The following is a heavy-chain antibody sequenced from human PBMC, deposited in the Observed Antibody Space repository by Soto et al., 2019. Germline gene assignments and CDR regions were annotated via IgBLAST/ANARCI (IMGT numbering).Heavy chain of an antibody. J-gene: IGHJ3*02. CDR1: GFTVSENY. CDR3: AKGLYDYDIAGLQNDALDI. V-gene: IGHV3-53*01. D-gene: IGHD3-22*01. CDR2: IYSSGIP. Sequence: EVQLVESGGGLIQPGGSLRLSCAASGFTVSENYMSWVHQAPGKGLEWVSGIYSSGIPDYADSVKGRLTISSDNSKNTPHLPMNTLRAGDTAVYYCAKGLYDYDIAGLQNDALDIWGQGTMVTVS.